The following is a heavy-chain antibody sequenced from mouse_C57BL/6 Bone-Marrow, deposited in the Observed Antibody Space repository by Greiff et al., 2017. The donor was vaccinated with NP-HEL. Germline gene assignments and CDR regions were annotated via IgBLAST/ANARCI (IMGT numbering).Heavy chain of an antibody. Sequence: EVHLVESGAELVRPGASVKLSCTASGFNIKDDYMHWVKQRPEQGLEWIGWIDPENGDTEYASKFQGKATITADTSSNTAYLQLSSLTSEDTAVYYCTTSYGFAYWGQGTLVTVSA. V-gene: IGHV14-4*01. CDR1: GFNIKDDY. J-gene: IGHJ3*01. D-gene: IGHD1-1*01. CDR2: IDPENGDT. CDR3: TTSYGFAY.